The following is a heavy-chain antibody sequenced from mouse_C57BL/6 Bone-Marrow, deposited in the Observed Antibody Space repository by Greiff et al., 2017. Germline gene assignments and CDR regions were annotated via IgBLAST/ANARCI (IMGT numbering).Heavy chain of an antibody. D-gene: IGHD1-1*01. Sequence: EVKLQQSGPELVKPGASVKISCKASGYTFTDYYMNWVKQSHGKSLEWIGDINPNNGGTSYNQKFKGKATLTVDKSSSTAYMELRSLTSEDSAVYYCARNYGSRSSFAYWGQGTLVTVSA. J-gene: IGHJ3*01. V-gene: IGHV1-26*01. CDR3: ARNYGSRSSFAY. CDR1: GYTFTDYY. CDR2: INPNNGGT.